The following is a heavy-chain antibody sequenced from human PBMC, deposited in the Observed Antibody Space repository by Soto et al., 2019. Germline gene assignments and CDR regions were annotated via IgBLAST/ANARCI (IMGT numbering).Heavy chain of an antibody. CDR2: IYYSGST. V-gene: IGHV4-39*01. Sequence: QLQLQESGPGLVKPSETLSLTCTVSGGSISSSSYYWGWIGQPPGKGLEWIGRIYYSGSTYYNPSLKSRVTISVDTSKNQFSLKLSSVTAADTAVYYWARAVAGHYYYYMDVWGKGATVTVSS. CDR3: ARAVAGHYYYYMDV. D-gene: IGHD6-19*01. J-gene: IGHJ6*03. CDR1: GGSISSSSYY.